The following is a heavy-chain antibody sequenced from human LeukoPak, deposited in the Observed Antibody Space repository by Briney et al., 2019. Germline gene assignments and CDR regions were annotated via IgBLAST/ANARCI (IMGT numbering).Heavy chain of an antibody. J-gene: IGHJ4*02. CDR2: INPNRGGT. D-gene: IGHD1-14*01. V-gene: IGHV1-2*02. CDR3: ARVSSGGGFDY. CDR1: GYTFTDYY. Sequence: ASVKVSFKASGYTFTDYYMHWLRQAPGQGLEWMGWINPNRGGTNYAQKFQGRVTMTRNTSISPAYMELSRLRSDDTAVYYCARVSSGGGFDYWGQGTLVTVSS.